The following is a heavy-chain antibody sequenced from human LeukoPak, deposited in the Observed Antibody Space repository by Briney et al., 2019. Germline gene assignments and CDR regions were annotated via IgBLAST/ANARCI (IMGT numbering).Heavy chain of an antibody. D-gene: IGHD2-15*01. Sequence: SETLSLTCAVYGGSFSGYYWSWIRQPPGKGLEWIGEINHSGSTNYNPSLKSRVTISVDTSKNQFSLKLSSVTAADTAVYYCARRHTLLLLTRWFDPWGQGTLVTVSS. CDR1: GGSFSGYY. CDR3: ARRHTLLLLTRWFDP. J-gene: IGHJ5*02. CDR2: INHSGST. V-gene: IGHV4-34*01.